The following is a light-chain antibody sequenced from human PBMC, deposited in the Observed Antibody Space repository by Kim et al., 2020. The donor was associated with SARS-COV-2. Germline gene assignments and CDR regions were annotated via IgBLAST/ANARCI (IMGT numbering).Light chain of an antibody. V-gene: IGKV1-17*01. J-gene: IGKJ1*01. Sequence: ASVGDGVTITCRASQDIRNDLGWYQQNPGRAPKRLIYGASSLQSGVPSRFSGSGSGTEFTLTISSLQPEDFATYYCQQSYSTPRAFGQGTKVDIK. CDR3: QQSYSTPRA. CDR2: GAS. CDR1: QDIRND.